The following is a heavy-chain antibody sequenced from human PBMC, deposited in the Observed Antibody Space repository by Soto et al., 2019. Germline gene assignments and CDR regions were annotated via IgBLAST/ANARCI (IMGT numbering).Heavy chain of an antibody. Sequence: QVQLVESGGGVVQPGRSLRLSCAASGFTFSSYGMHWVRQAPGKGLEWVAVISYDGSNKYYADSVKGRFTISRDNSKNALYLQMNSRRADVTAVYYCGISVCIAAAGRPMPPDYWGQGTLVTGSS. J-gene: IGHJ4*02. CDR3: GISVCIAAAGRPMPPDY. CDR2: ISYDGSNK. CDR1: GFTFSSYG. D-gene: IGHD6-13*01. V-gene: IGHV3-30*03.